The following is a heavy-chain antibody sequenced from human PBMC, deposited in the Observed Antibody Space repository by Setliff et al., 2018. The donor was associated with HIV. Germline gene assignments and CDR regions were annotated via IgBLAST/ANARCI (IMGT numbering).Heavy chain of an antibody. D-gene: IGHD6-13*01. V-gene: IGHV4-39*01. J-gene: IGHJ6*03. Sequence: PSETLSLTCTVSGGSISSSSYYWGWIRQPPGKGLEWIGSIYYSGSTYANPSLKSRVTISVDTSKNQFSLNLSSVTAADTAVYYCVGSTIVAAVYYYYYYMDVWGKGTTVTVSS. CDR1: GGSISSSSYY. CDR3: VGSTIVAAVYYYYYYMDV. CDR2: IYYSGST.